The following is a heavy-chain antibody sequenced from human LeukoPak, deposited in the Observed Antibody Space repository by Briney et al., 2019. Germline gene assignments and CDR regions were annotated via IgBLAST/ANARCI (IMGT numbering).Heavy chain of an antibody. D-gene: IGHD3-22*01. CDR2: ISSSSSAI. J-gene: IGHJ4*02. V-gene: IGHV3-48*04. Sequence: GGSLRLSCAASGFTFSSYSMNWVRQAPGKGLEWDSYISSSSSAIYYADSVKGRFTISRGNAKNSLYLQMNSLRAEDTAVYYCARDQGDGYYDSSYFDYWGQGTLVTVSS. CDR3: ARDQGDGYYDSSYFDY. CDR1: GFTFSSYS.